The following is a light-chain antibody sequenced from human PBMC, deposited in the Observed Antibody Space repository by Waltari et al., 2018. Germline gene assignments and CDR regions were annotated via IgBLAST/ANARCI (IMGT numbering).Light chain of an antibody. CDR1: AFPKQY. CDR2: KDS. Sequence: SYELTLPPSVSVSPGQTARTTCCGVAFPKQYTHWYQHKPGQAPVLVIYKDSERPSEIPERFSGSSSGTTVTLTISGVQAEDEADYYCQSGDSSGNVVFGGGTKLTVL. CDR3: QSGDSSGNVV. V-gene: IGLV3-25*03. J-gene: IGLJ2*01.